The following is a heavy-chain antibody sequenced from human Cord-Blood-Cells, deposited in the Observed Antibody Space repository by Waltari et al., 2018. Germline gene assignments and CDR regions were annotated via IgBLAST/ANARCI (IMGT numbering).Heavy chain of an antibody. J-gene: IGHJ3*02. Sequence: QVQLVQSGAEVKKPGASVKVSCKASGYTFTGYYMHWVRQAPGQGLEWMGWINPNSGGTNYAQKFQGRVTMTRDTSISTAYMELSRLGSDVTAVYYCARVVRSGMLYAFDIWGQGKMVTVSS. CDR3: ARVVRSGMLYAFDI. V-gene: IGHV1-2*02. D-gene: IGHD3-10*01. CDR2: INPNSGGT. CDR1: GYTFTGYY.